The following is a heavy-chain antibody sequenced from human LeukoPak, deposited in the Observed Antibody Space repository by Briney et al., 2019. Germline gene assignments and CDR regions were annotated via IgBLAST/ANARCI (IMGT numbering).Heavy chain of an antibody. J-gene: IGHJ6*02. CDR1: GFTVSRSQ. Sequence: AGGSLRLSCAASGFTVSRSQMNWVRQAPGKGLEWVSVIYSGGSTCYVDSVKGRFTISRDNSENTVSLQMNSLRAEDTAVYYCARDPVGAIGYGMDVWGQGTTVTVSS. V-gene: IGHV3-53*01. CDR2: IYSGGST. CDR3: ARDPVGAIGYGMDV. D-gene: IGHD1-26*01.